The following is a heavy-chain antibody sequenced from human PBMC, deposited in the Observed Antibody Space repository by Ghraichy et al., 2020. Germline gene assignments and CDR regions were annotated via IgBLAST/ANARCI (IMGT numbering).Heavy chain of an antibody. CDR3: ARDLGYCSGGSCYSRGTDY. CDR1: GDSVSSNSAA. V-gene: IGHV6-1*01. D-gene: IGHD2-15*01. J-gene: IGHJ4*02. Sequence: SQTLSLTCAISGDSVSSNSAAWNWIRQSPSRGLEWLGRTYYRSKWYNEYAVSVKSRIIINPDTSKNQFSLQLNSVTPEETAVYYCARDLGYCSGGSCYSRGTDYWGQGTLVTVSS. CDR2: TYYRSKWYN.